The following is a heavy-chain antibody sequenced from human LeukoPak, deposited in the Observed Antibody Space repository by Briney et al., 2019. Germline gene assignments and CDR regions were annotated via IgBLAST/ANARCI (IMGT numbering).Heavy chain of an antibody. CDR2: INHSGST. CDR1: GGSFSGYY. J-gene: IGHJ5*02. D-gene: IGHD6-13*01. V-gene: IGHV4-34*01. Sequence: SETLSLTCAVYGGSFSGYYWSWIRQPPGKGLEWIGEINHSGSTNYNPSLKSRVTISVDTSKNQFSLKLSSVTAADTAVYYCARPGSSSWGRFDPWGQGTLVTVSS. CDR3: ARPGSSSWGRFDP.